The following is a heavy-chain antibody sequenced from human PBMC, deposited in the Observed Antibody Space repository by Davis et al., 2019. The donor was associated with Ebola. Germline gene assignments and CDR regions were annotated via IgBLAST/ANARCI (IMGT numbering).Heavy chain of an antibody. CDR3: ARDHDVLLWPWGMDV. V-gene: IGHV1-69*13. Sequence: SSVPVSCKASGGTFSSYAISWVRQAPGQGLEWMGGIIPIFGTANYAQKFQGRVTITADESTSTAYMELSSLRSEDTAVYYCARDHDVLLWPWGMDVWGQGTTVTVSS. J-gene: IGHJ6*02. CDR2: IIPIFGTA. D-gene: IGHD3-10*01. CDR1: GGTFSSYA.